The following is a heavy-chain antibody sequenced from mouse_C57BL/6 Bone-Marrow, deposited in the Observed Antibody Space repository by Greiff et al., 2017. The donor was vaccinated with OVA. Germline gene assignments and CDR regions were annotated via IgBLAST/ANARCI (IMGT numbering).Heavy chain of an antibody. J-gene: IGHJ2*01. CDR1: GFPFSDSW. Sequence: EVKLVESGGGLVQPGGSMKLSCAASGFPFSDSWMDWVRQSPEKGLEWVAEIRNKANNHATYYAESVKGRFTISRDDSKSSVYLQMNSLRAEDTGIYYCTRLNYKGYYFDYWGQGTTLTVSS. CDR3: TRLNYKGYYFDY. V-gene: IGHV6-6*01. D-gene: IGHD2-1*01. CDR2: IRNKANNHAT.